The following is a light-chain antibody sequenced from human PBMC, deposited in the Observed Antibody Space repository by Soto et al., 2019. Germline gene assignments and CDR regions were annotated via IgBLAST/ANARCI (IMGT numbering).Light chain of an antibody. Sequence: DIQLTQSPSFLSASVGARVTITCRASQGIRHYLAWYQQKPGKAPSLLMYGASTLQSGVPSRFSGSGSGTEFTLTISSLQPDDFATYYCQQYNSYSWTFGQGTKVDIK. V-gene: IGKV1-9*01. CDR2: GAS. J-gene: IGKJ1*01. CDR1: QGIRHY. CDR3: QQYNSYSWT.